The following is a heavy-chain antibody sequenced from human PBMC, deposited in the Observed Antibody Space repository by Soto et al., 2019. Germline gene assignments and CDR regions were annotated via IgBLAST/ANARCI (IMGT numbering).Heavy chain of an antibody. D-gene: IGHD3-16*01. Sequence: PSETLSLTCTVSGDSISNAAYYWGWIRQPPGKGLEWIGSIHNSGSTYFNPSLKSRVTISVDKSKNQFSLKLSSVTAADTAVYYCASTYNWFDPWGQGTLVTVSS. CDR3: ASTYNWFDP. CDR2: IHNSGST. CDR1: GDSISNAAYY. V-gene: IGHV4-39*07. J-gene: IGHJ5*02.